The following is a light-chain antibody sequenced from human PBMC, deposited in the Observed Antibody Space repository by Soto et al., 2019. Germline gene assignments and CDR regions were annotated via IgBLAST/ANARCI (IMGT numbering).Light chain of an antibody. J-gene: IGKJ2*01. CDR2: DAS. CDR3: QQYSIYPYT. Sequence: DLQMTQSPSTLSASVGDRVTISCRASQTISNWLAWYQQKPGKVPKLLIYDASSLRSGVPPRFSGSGFGTDFTLTISSLQPGDFATYYCQQYSIYPYTFGQGTELEIK. V-gene: IGKV1-5*01. CDR1: QTISNW.